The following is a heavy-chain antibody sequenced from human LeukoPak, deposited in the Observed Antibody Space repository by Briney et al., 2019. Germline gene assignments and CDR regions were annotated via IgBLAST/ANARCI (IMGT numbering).Heavy chain of an antibody. Sequence: SVKVSCKASGGTFSSYAISWVRQAPGQGLEWMGGIIPIFGTANYAQKFQGRVTITADESTSTAYMELRTLRSDDTAVYYCARVPAYDRIYYYYYMDVWGEGTTVT. V-gene: IGHV1-69*13. CDR2: IIPIFGTA. D-gene: IGHD5-12*01. CDR1: GGTFSSYA. J-gene: IGHJ6*03. CDR3: ARVPAYDRIYYYYYMDV.